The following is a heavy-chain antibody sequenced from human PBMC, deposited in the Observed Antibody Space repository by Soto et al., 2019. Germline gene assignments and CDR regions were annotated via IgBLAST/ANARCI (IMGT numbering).Heavy chain of an antibody. CDR1: GGSISSGGYY. D-gene: IGHD3-9*01. V-gene: IGHV4-39*07. CDR2: IYYSGST. J-gene: IGHJ5*02. Sequence: SETLSLTCTVSGGSISSGGYYWSWIRQPPGKGLEWIGSIYYSGSTYYNPSLKSRVTISVDTSKNQFSLKLSSVTAADTAVYYCARDHEYYDILTGFSLGFDPWGQGTLVTVSS. CDR3: ARDHEYYDILTGFSLGFDP.